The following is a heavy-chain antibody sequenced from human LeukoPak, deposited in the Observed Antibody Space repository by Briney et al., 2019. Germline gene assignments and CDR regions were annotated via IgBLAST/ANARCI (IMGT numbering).Heavy chain of an antibody. CDR1: GFTFSTYG. Sequence: PGRSLRLSCAASGFTFSTYGMNWVRQAPGKGLEWVAVISYDGSNELYADSVRGRFTISRDNSKNTLYLQMNSLRAEDTAVYYCAKDQGLVGAHPFDYWGQGTLVTVSS. CDR3: AKDQGLVGAHPFDY. D-gene: IGHD1-26*01. CDR2: ISYDGSNE. V-gene: IGHV3-30*18. J-gene: IGHJ4*02.